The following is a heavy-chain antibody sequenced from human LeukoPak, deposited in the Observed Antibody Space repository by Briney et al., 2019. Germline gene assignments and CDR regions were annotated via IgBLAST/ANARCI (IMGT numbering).Heavy chain of an antibody. V-gene: IGHV3-23*01. D-gene: IGHD1-26*01. CDR2: ISGSGGST. CDR3: AKELSRVGATTGDY. CDR1: GFTFSSYA. Sequence: GGSLRLSCAASGFTFSSYAMSWVRQAPGKGLEWVSAISGSGGSTYYADSVKGRFTVSRDNSKNTLYLQMNSLRAEDTAVYYCAKELSRVGATTGDYWGQGTLVTVS. J-gene: IGHJ4*02.